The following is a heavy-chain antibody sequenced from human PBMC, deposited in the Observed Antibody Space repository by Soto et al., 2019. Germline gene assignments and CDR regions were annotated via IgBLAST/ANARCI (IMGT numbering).Heavy chain of an antibody. V-gene: IGHV1-69*01. CDR2: IIPIFGTA. D-gene: IGHD3-3*01. CDR1: GGTFISYA. J-gene: IGHJ6*02. CDR3: ARADRITIFGVVKHYYYSYGMDV. Sequence: SVKVSCKASGGTFISYAIIWVRQAPGQGLEWMGGIIPIFGTANYAQKFQGRVTITADESTSTAYMELSSLRSEDTAVYYCARADRITIFGVVKHYYYSYGMDVWGQGTTVTV.